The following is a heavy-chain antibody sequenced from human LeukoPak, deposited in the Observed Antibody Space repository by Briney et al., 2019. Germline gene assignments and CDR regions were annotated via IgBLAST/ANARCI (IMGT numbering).Heavy chain of an antibody. CDR2: INPNSGGT. CDR3: ARDRSGIAAAGWAYNWFDP. V-gene: IGHV1-2*06. D-gene: IGHD6-13*01. Sequence: SVKVSCKAFGYTFTGYYMHWVRQAPGQGLEWMGPINPNSGGTNYAQKFQGRVTMTRDTSISTAYTELSRLRSDDTAVYYCARDRSGIAAAGWAYNWFDPWGQGTLVTVSS. CDR1: GYTFTGYY. J-gene: IGHJ5*02.